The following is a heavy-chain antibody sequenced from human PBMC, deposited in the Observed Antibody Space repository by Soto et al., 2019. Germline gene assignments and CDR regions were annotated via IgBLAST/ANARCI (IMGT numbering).Heavy chain of an antibody. Sequence: LRLSCAASGFTFSSYAMSWVRQAPGKGLEWVSAMTGSASSTYYADSVKGRFTISRDNSRNTLYLQMSSLRAEDTAIYYCAKEGGIAARRYGMDVWGQGTAVTVSS. CDR3: AKEGGIAARRYGMDV. V-gene: IGHV3-23*01. D-gene: IGHD6-6*01. CDR1: GFTFSSYA. CDR2: MTGSASST. J-gene: IGHJ6*02.